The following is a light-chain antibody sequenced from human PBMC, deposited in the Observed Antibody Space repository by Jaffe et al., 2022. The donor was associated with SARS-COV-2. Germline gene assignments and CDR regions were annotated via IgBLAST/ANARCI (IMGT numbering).Light chain of an antibody. Sequence: DIQMTQSPSSLSASVGDRVTITCRASQGIENDLGWYQQKPGKAPKRLIYAASSLQSGVPSRFSGSGSGTEFTLTINNLQPEDFATYYCLQHNSYPLGFGPGTKVDFK. CDR2: AAS. CDR1: QGIEND. V-gene: IGKV1-17*02. CDR3: LQHNSYPLG. J-gene: IGKJ3*01.